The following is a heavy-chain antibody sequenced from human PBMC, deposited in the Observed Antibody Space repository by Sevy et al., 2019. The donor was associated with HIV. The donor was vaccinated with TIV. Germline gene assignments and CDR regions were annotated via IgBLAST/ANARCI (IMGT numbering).Heavy chain of an antibody. CDR1: GGSISSDYYY. V-gene: IGHV4-61*02. J-gene: IGHJ4*02. D-gene: IGHD3-10*01. CDR3: ARDVFGSGSYLDY. CDR2: VYTSGRT. Sequence: SETLSLTCTVSGGSISSDYYYWNWIRQPAGKGLEWIGRVYTSGRTDYNPSLKSRVTISIDTSKNQFFLKLSSVTAADTAAYYCARDVFGSGSYLDYWGQGALVTVSS.